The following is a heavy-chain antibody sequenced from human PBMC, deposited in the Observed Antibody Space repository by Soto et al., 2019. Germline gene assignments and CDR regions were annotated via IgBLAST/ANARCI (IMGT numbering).Heavy chain of an antibody. Sequence: EVQLLESGGGLVQPGGSLRLSCEGSGFTFINYAMNWVRQAPGKGLEWVSAVSGGGDTTFYADSVKGRFTISRDNSKKTVSLQINSLAVDDTAVYYCARKVPGSTSLPIYWYFELWGRGTLVTVSS. D-gene: IGHD3-10*01. CDR3: ARKVPGSTSLPIYWYFEL. CDR2: VSGGGDTT. V-gene: IGHV3-23*01. CDR1: GFTFINYA. J-gene: IGHJ2*01.